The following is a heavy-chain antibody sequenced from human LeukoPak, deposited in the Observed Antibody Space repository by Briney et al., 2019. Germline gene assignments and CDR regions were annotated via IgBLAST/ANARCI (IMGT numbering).Heavy chain of an antibody. V-gene: IGHV4-61*01. CDR1: GVSVGDNNFF. Sequence: SETLSLTCTVSGVSVGDNNFFWNWIRQPPGKGLEWIGYIYNSGSTNYNPALNSRVTISVDTSNNQFSLKLSSVIAADTAVYYCAGLEAHRPLDYWGQGTLVIVSS. CDR3: AGLEAHRPLDY. J-gene: IGHJ4*02. CDR2: IYNSGST.